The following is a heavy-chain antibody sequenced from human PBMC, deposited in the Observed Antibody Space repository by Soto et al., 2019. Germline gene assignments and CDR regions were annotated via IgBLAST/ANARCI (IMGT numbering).Heavy chain of an antibody. Sequence: GGSLRLSCAVSGFTFSSYAMSWVRQAPGKGLEWVSAIIGSGGRTYYADSVKGRLTISRDNSKDTLYLQMNSLRAEDTAVYYCASPGFLEIHYCMDVWGQGTTVTVSS. J-gene: IGHJ6*02. V-gene: IGHV3-23*01. CDR3: ASPGFLEIHYCMDV. CDR1: GFTFSSYA. CDR2: IIGSGGRT. D-gene: IGHD3-3*01.